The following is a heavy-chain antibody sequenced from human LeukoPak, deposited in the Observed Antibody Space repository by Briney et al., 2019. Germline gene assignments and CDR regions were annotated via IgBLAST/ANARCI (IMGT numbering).Heavy chain of an antibody. V-gene: IGHV1-18*01. CDR3: ARGSSYGFSMGY. Sequence: GASVKVSCKASGYTFTTYGLSWVRQAPGQGLEWMGWITTYNGDTDYAQKLQGRVTMTADTSTSTAYMELRSLRSDDTAVYYCARGSSYGFSMGYWGQGTLVTVSS. CDR2: ITTYNGDT. CDR1: GYTFTTYG. J-gene: IGHJ4*02. D-gene: IGHD5-18*01.